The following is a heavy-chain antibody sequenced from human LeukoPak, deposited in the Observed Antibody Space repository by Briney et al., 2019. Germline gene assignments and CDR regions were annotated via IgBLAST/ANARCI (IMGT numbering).Heavy chain of an antibody. V-gene: IGHV3-9*01. CDR3: AKDKTVGYCSSTSCGVLDY. Sequence: GGSLRLSCAASGFTFSSYAMSWVRQAPGKGLEWVSGISWNSGSIGYADSVKGRFTISRDNAKNSLYLQMNSLRAEDTALYYCAKDKTVGYCSSTSCGVLDYWGQGTLVTVSS. D-gene: IGHD2-2*01. CDR2: ISWNSGSI. J-gene: IGHJ4*02. CDR1: GFTFSSYA.